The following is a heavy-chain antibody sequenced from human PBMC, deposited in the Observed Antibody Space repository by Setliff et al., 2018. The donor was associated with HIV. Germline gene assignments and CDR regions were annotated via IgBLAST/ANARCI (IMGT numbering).Heavy chain of an antibody. CDR1: GGSISNSNYF. CDR2: AGSADYGGNA. D-gene: IGHD2-21*01. J-gene: IGHJ6*04. V-gene: IGHV4-39*07. CDR3: ARSYCGGGLCFRGLDL. Sequence: SETLSLTCTVSGGSISNSNYFWDWIRQPPGKGLEWIGSAGSADYGGNAYYNPSLKSRVTISVETSKNQFSLKLTSVTAADTAVYYCARSYCGGGLCFRGLDLWGEGTTVTVSS.